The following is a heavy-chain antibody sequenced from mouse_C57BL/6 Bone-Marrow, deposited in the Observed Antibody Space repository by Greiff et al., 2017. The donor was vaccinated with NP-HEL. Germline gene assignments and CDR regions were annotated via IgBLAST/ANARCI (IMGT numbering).Heavy chain of an antibody. D-gene: IGHD1-1*01. CDR3: SYGSFY. CDR1: GYTFTSYG. CDR2: IYPRSGNT. V-gene: IGHV1-81*01. J-gene: IGHJ2*01. Sequence: VKLMESGAELARPGASVKLSCKASGYTFTSYGISWVKQRTGQGLEWIGEIYPRSGNTYYNEKFKGKATLTADKSSSTAYMELRSLTSEDSAVYFCSYGSFYWGQGTTLTVSS.